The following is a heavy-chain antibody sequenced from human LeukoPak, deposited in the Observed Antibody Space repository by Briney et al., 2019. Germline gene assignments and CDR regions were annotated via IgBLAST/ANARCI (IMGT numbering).Heavy chain of an antibody. J-gene: IGHJ4*02. CDR3: ARLSPEYYYDSSGYPNI. V-gene: IGHV4-38-2*01. CDR2: IYHSGST. CDR1: GYSISSGYY. D-gene: IGHD3-22*01. Sequence: PSETLSLTCAVSGYSISSGYYWGWIRQPPGKGLEWIGSIYHSGSTYYNPSLKSRVTISVDTSKTQFSLKLSSVTAADTAVYYCARLSPEYYYDSSGYPNIWGQGTLVTVSS.